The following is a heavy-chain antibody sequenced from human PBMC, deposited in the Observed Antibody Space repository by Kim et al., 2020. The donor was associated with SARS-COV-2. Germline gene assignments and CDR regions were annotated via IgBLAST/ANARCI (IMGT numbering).Heavy chain of an antibody. CDR2: VSGSGGST. D-gene: IGHD1-1*01. V-gene: IGHV3-23*01. J-gene: IGHJ4*02. CDR3: PKGEINNWSFFEY. CDR1: GFTFSSYA. Sequence: GGSLRLSCAASGFTFSSYAMSWVRQSPGKGPEWFSLVSGSGGSTYHADSVKGRFAISRDNSKKTLYLRMNSLRAGDTALYYCPKGEINNWSFFEYCGQGTLVTVSS.